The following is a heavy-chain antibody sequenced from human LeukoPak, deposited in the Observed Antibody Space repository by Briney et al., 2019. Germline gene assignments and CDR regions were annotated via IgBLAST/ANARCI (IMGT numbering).Heavy chain of an antibody. Sequence: GASVKVSCKASGGTFINYAINWVRQAPGQGLEWMGGIISMFGKANYAQKFQGRVTITADESTRTAYMELSSLRSEDTAVYYCARGWLAETTVVTPYNYWGRGTLVSVSS. J-gene: IGHJ4*02. V-gene: IGHV1-69*13. CDR2: IISMFGKA. D-gene: IGHD4-23*01. CDR1: GGTFINYA. CDR3: ARGWLAETTVVTPYNY.